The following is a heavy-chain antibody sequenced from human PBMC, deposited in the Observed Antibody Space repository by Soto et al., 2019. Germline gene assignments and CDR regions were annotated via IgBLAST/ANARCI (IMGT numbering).Heavy chain of an antibody. CDR2: IYYSGTT. CDR1: GGSISSGNYY. J-gene: IGHJ4*02. D-gene: IGHD4-17*01. Sequence: QVQLQESGPGLVKPSQTLSLTCTVSGGSISSGNYYWSWIRQHPGNGLEWVGSIYYSGTTYYNPSLKSRVTMSLGTSKTQFSLKLSSVTAADTAVYYCARGDHGGLRVGDFWGQGTLVTVSS. V-gene: IGHV4-31*03. CDR3: ARGDHGGLRVGDF.